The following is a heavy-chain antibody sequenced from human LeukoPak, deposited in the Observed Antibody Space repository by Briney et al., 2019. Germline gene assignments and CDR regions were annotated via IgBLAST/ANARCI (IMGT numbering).Heavy chain of an antibody. D-gene: IGHD1-1*01. CDR2: IYGSGST. CDR1: GGSLSSYY. CDR3: AREGTSGTHLNWFDP. V-gene: IGHV4-59*01. J-gene: IGHJ5*02. Sequence: SETLSLTCTVSGGSLSSYYWSWIPQSPGKGLEWIGHIYGSGSTNYNPSLKSRVTLSVDTSKNQFSLKLSSVTAADTAVYYCAREGTSGTHLNWFDPWGQGTLVTVSS.